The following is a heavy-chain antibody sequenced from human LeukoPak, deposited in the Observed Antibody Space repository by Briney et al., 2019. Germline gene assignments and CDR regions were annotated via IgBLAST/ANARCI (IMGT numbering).Heavy chain of an antibody. D-gene: IGHD3-22*01. Sequence: GGSLRLSCAASGFTFSSYSMNWVRQAPGKGLEWVSSISSSSGYIHYADSVKGRFTISRDNAKNSLYLQMSSLRAEDTAVYYCARDRGYYDSSGFKGYFQHWGQGTLVTVPS. V-gene: IGHV3-21*01. CDR2: ISSSSGYI. CDR3: ARDRGYYDSSGFKGYFQH. J-gene: IGHJ1*01. CDR1: GFTFSSYS.